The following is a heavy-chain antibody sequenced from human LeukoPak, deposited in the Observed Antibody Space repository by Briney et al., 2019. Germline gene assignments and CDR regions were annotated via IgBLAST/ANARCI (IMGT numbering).Heavy chain of an antibody. CDR1: GGSFSGYY. CDR3: ARGPYFDY. J-gene: IGHJ4*02. Sequence: SETLSLTCAVYGGSFSGYYWSWIRQPPGKGLEWVGEINHSGSTNYNPSLKSRVTISVDTSKNQFSLKLSSVTAADTAVYYCARGPYFDYWSQGTLVTVSS. CDR2: INHSGST. V-gene: IGHV4-34*01.